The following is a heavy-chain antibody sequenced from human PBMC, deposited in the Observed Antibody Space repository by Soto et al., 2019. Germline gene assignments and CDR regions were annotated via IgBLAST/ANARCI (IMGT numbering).Heavy chain of an antibody. CDR2: IYYSGST. Sequence: SETLSLTCTVSGGSISSGDYYWSWIRQPPGKGLEWIGHIYYSGSTYYNSSLKSRVTISLDTSKNQFSLKLSSVTAADTAVYYCAGQPTAVSYYDLASYYDYAMDVWGQGITVTVS. V-gene: IGHV4-30-4*01. CDR3: AGQPTAVSYYDLASYYDYAMDV. D-gene: IGHD3-10*01. CDR1: GGSISSGDYY. J-gene: IGHJ6*02.